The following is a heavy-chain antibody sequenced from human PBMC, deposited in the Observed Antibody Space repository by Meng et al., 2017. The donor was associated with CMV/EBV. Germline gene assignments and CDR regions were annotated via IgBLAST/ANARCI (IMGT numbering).Heavy chain of an antibody. V-gene: IGHV3-30*04. Sequence: GEPLKISCAASGFTFSSYAMHWVRQAPGKGLEWVAVISYDGSNKYYADSVKGRFTISRDNSKNTLYLQMNSLRAEDTAVYYCARVARGDGYNAFDYWGQGTLVTVSS. D-gene: IGHD5-24*01. CDR2: ISYDGSNK. J-gene: IGHJ4*02. CDR1: GFTFSSYA. CDR3: ARVARGDGYNAFDY.